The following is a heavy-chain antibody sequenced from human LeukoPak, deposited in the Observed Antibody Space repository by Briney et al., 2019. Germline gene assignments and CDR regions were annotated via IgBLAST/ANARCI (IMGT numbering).Heavy chain of an antibody. D-gene: IGHD4-11*01. CDR3: AGSNYEVDY. CDR1: GYSISSGYY. J-gene: IGHJ4*02. V-gene: IGHV4-38-2*02. CDR2: IHHSGIT. Sequence: SETLSLTCTVSGYSISSGYYWGWIRQPPGKGLEWIASIHHSGITYYNPSLKSRVTISVDTSKNQFSLKLSSVTAADTAVYYCAGSNYEVDYWGQGTLVTVSS.